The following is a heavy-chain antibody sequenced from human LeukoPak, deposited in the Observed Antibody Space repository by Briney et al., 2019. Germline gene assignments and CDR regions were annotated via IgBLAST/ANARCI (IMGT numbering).Heavy chain of an antibody. CDR1: GFTFSSYA. J-gene: IGHJ4*02. CDR2: ISGSGDST. Sequence: GGSLRLSCAASGFTFSSYAMTWVRQAPGKGLEWVSAISGSGDSTYYADSVRGRFTISRDYSKNTLFLQVNSLRAEDTAVYYCAKDRQQQLVLDYFDYWGQGTLVTVSP. D-gene: IGHD6-13*01. CDR3: AKDRQQQLVLDYFDY. V-gene: IGHV3-23*01.